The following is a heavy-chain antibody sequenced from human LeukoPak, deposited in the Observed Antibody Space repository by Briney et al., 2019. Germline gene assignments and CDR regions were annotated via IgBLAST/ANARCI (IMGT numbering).Heavy chain of an antibody. V-gene: IGHV1-18*01. J-gene: IGHJ3*02. CDR1: GYTFSSYG. Sequence: ASVKVSCKASGYTFSSYGISRVRQAPGQRLEWMGWISAYNGNTNYAQKFQGRVTMITDTSTSTAYMELRSLRADDTAVYYCARDGFFGSGIVGAFDIWGQGTMVTVSP. D-gene: IGHD3-10*01. CDR2: ISAYNGNT. CDR3: ARDGFFGSGIVGAFDI.